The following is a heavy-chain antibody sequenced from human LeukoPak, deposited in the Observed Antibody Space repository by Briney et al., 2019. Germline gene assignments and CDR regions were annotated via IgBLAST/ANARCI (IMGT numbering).Heavy chain of an antibody. D-gene: IGHD2-15*01. Sequence: GGSLRLSCAASGFTFSGSAIHWVRQASGKGLEWVGRITSKAKSYATAYGASVKGRFTISRDDSKNTAYLQMNSLKTEDTAVYYCTSSTHRYCSGGKCHSDYYYYGMDVWGQGTTVTVSS. CDR1: GFTFSGSA. CDR3: TSSTHRYCSGGKCHSDYYYYGMDV. CDR2: ITSKAKSYAT. J-gene: IGHJ6*02. V-gene: IGHV3-73*01.